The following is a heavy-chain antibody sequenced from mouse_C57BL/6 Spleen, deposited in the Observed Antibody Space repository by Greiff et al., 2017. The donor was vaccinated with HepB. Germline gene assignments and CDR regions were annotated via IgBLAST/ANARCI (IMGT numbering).Heavy chain of an antibody. J-gene: IGHJ4*01. D-gene: IGHD2-4*01. CDR2: IDPEDGDT. V-gene: IGHV14-1*01. Sequence: VHVKQSGAELVRPGASVKLSCTASGFNIKDYYMHWVKQRPEQGLEWIGRIDPEDGDTEYAPKFQGKATMTADTSSNTAYLQLSSLTSKDTAVYYCTTGYDYDGYYYAMDYWGQGTSVTVSS. CDR3: TTGYDYDGYYYAMDY. CDR1: GFNIKDYY.